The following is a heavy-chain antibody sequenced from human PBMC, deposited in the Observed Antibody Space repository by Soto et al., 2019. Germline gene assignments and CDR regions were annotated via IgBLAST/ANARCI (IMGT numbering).Heavy chain of an antibody. D-gene: IGHD2-15*01. Sequence: EVQLVQSGGGLVQPGGSLKLSCAASGFTFSGSTVHWVRQASGEGLQWVGRIRSKANDYATTYIASVKGRFTISRDDSRYTAYLQMGDRKTEDTAVYYCTGGYCTGGTCYPGYFQHWGQGGLVTVFS. J-gene: IGHJ1*01. CDR3: TGGYCTGGTCYPGYFQH. CDR1: GFTFSGST. CDR2: IRSKANDYAT. V-gene: IGHV3-73*02.